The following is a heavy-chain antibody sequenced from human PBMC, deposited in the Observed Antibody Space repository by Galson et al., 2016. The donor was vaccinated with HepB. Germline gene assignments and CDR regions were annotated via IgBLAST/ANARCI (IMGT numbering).Heavy chain of an antibody. CDR3: ARHRISGYRGHDSESDY. CDR1: GYKFTSYW. J-gene: IGHJ4*02. Sequence: SGAEVKKPGESLKISCQGSGYKFTSYWIGWVRQVPGRGLEWMGTIYPGDSDTRYSPSFQGQVTISADNSTSTAYLQWSSLTSSDTAMYYCARHRISGYRGHDSESDYWGQGSLVIVSS. D-gene: IGHD5-12*01. V-gene: IGHV5-51*01. CDR2: IYPGDSDT.